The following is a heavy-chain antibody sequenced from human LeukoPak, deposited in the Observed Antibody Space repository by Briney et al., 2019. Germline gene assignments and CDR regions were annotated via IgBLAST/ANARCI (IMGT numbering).Heavy chain of an antibody. CDR2: ISTDGSIT. CDR3: ARHLNYYLDY. V-gene: IGHV3-74*01. J-gene: IGHJ4*02. D-gene: IGHD3-10*01. Sequence: GGSLRLSCAASGFTFSTDWMHWVRQAPGKGLVWVSRISTDGSITSYADSVKGRFTISRDNAKDTLYLQMNSLRAEDTAVYYCARHLNYYLDYWGQGTLVTVSS. CDR1: GFTFSTDW.